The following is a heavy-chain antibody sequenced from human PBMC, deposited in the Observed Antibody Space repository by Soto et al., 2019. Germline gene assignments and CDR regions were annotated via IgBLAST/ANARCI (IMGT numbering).Heavy chain of an antibody. J-gene: IGHJ4*02. CDR2: ISYDGSNK. CDR1: GFTFSSYG. V-gene: IGHV3-30*18. Sequence: GGSLRLSCAASGFTFSSYGMHWVRQAPGKGLEWVAVISYDGSNKYYADSVKGRFTISRDNSKNTLYLQMNSLRAEDTAVYYCAKESYDFWSGYYTGCYFDYWGQGTLVTVSS. D-gene: IGHD3-3*01. CDR3: AKESYDFWSGYYTGCYFDY.